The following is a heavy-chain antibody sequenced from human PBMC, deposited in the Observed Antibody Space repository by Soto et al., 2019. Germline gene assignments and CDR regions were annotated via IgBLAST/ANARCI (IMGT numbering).Heavy chain of an antibody. Sequence: ASVKVSCKASGYTFTSYDLYWVRQAPGQGLEWVGWINPNSGNSGYAQKFQGRVTMTRETSISTVYMDLTSLRSEDTAVYYCARDSFRISRAFDYWGQGTLFTLSS. J-gene: IGHJ4*02. CDR1: GYTFTSYD. CDR3: ARDSFRISRAFDY. V-gene: IGHV1-8*01. D-gene: IGHD2-2*01. CDR2: INPNSGNS.